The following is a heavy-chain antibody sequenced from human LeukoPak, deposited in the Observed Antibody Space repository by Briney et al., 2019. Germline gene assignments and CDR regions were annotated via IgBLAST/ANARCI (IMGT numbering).Heavy chain of an antibody. V-gene: IGHV1-2*02. Sequence: ASVKVSCKASGYTFTSYYMHWVRQAPGQGLEWMGWINPNSGGTNYAQKFQGRVTMTSATSISTAYMELSRLRSDDTAVYYCARGAQLVYGYYYYYMDVWGKGTTVTVSS. J-gene: IGHJ6*03. D-gene: IGHD6-13*01. CDR1: GYTFTSYY. CDR2: INPNSGGT. CDR3: ARGAQLVYGYYYYYMDV.